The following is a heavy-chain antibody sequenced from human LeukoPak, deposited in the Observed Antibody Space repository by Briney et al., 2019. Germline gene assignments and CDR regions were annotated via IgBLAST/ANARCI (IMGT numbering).Heavy chain of an antibody. J-gene: IGHJ4*02. V-gene: IGHV3-23*01. D-gene: IGHD2-2*01. CDR1: AFTFSRYA. CDR2: ISGSGGST. CDR3: VSEPAAISGDY. Sequence: GGSLRLSCAASAFTFSRYAMSWVRQAPGEGLEWVSAISGSGGSTYYADSVKGRFTISRDNSKNTLYLQMNSLRAEDTAVYYCVSEPAAISGDYWGQGTLVTVSS.